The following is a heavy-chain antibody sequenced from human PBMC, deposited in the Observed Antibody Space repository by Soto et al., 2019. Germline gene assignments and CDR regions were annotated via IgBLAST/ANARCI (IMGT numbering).Heavy chain of an antibody. D-gene: IGHD3-10*01. CDR2: IKSKTDGGTT. Sequence: EVQLVESGGGLVKPGGSLRLSCAASGFTFSNAWMSWVRQAPGKGLEWVGRIKSKTDGGTTDYAAPVKGRFTISRDDSKNTLYLQMNRLKTEDTAVYYCTTDYYCSGSQYYYGMDVWGQGTTVTVSS. CDR1: GFTFSNAW. V-gene: IGHV3-15*01. CDR3: TTDYYCSGSQYYYGMDV. J-gene: IGHJ6*02.